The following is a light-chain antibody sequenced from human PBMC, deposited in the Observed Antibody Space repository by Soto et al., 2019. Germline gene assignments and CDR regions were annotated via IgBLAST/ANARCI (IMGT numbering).Light chain of an antibody. CDR3: QQLNGYQLA. V-gene: IGKV1-9*01. CDR1: QAMSTY. Sequence: DIQLTQSPSFLSASVGDTVTITCRASQAMSTYLAWSQQKPGKVPKLLISSASTLQSGVPPRFSGVGSGTEFTLTTSTLQPDDSGIYYCQQLNGYQLAFGGGTNVEIK. J-gene: IGKJ4*01. CDR2: SAS.